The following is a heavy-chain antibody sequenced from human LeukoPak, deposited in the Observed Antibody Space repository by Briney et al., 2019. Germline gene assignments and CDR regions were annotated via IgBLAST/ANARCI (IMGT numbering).Heavy chain of an antibody. CDR2: ISAYNGNT. Sequence: ASVKVSCKASGYTFTSYGISWVRQAPGQGLEWMGWISAYNGNTNYAQKLQGRVTMTTDTSTSTAYMELRSLRSDDTAVYYCARDPGIVVVTGYFDYWGQGTLVTDSS. V-gene: IGHV1-18*01. D-gene: IGHD2-21*02. J-gene: IGHJ4*02. CDR3: ARDPGIVVVTGYFDY. CDR1: GYTFTSYG.